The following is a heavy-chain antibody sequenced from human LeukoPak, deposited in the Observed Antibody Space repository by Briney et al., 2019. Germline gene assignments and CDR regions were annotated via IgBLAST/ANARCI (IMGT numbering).Heavy chain of an antibody. J-gene: IGHJ4*02. CDR3: AGVSGTVTTQPSTDY. D-gene: IGHD4-17*01. CDR2: ISSSSYI. CDR1: EFTFSSYS. Sequence: GGSLRLSCAASEFTFSSYSMNWVRQAPGKGLEWVSSISSSSYIYYADSVKGRFTISRDNAKNSLYLQMNSLRAEDTAVYYCAGVSGTVTTQPSTDYWGQGTLVTVSS. V-gene: IGHV3-21*01.